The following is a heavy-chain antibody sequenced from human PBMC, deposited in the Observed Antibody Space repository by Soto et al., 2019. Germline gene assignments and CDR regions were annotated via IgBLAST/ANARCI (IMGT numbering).Heavy chain of an antibody. V-gene: IGHV4-39*01. CDR1: GGSISSSSYY. CDR2: IYYSGST. D-gene: IGHD2-21*01. CDR3: ASPYWDV. Sequence: PSETLSLTXTVSGGSISSSSYYWGWIRQPPGKGLEWIGSIYYSGSTYYNPSLKSRVTISVDTSKDQFSLKLSSVTAADTAVYYCASPYWDVWGQGTTVTVSS. J-gene: IGHJ6*02.